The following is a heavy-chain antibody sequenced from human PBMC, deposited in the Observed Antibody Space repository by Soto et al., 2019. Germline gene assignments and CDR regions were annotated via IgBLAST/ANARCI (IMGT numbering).Heavy chain of an antibody. Sequence: QVQLQESGPGLMKPSETLSLTCTVSGASITGSSYWSWIRQPAGKGLEWIGRFSLSGTTNYNPSLRSRVTMSADVSKNRFSRRMTSVTAADTALYYCARGMTPPGAPAWYYFDSWGQGTLVTVSS. CDR2: FSLSGTT. J-gene: IGHJ4*02. D-gene: IGHD2-8*02. CDR1: GASITGSSY. CDR3: ARGMTPPGAPAWYYFDS. V-gene: IGHV4-4*07.